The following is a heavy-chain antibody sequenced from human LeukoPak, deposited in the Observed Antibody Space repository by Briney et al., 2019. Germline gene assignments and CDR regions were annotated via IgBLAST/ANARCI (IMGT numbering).Heavy chain of an antibody. J-gene: IGHJ3*01. V-gene: IGHV1-2*02. CDR2: MNPNSGDT. CDR1: GYTFTAHY. CDR3: ARVRVGYCSSTSCYSAGFDS. Sequence: ASVKVSCKTSGYTFTAHYIHWIRQAPGQGLEWMGWMNPNSGDTNYAQKFQGRVTLTRDKTARTAYMELTRLKSDDTAVYHCARVRVGYCSSTSCYSAGFDSWGQGTMVTVSS. D-gene: IGHD2-2*01.